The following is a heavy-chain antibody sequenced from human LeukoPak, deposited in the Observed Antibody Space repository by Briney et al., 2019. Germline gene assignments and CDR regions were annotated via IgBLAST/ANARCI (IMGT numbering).Heavy chain of an antibody. J-gene: IGHJ4*02. CDR1: GGSINSAGDY. D-gene: IGHD4-17*01. CDR2: IYHTGST. Sequence: PSQTLSLTCTFSGGSINSAGDYWSWIRQPPGMALEWIGYIYHTGSTYYNRSPKSRVTTSVDRSNNQFSLKMNFVTAADTAIYYCAGGPTRDFGDFFFDHWGQGIPVTVSS. CDR3: AGGPTRDFGDFFFDH. V-gene: IGHV4-30-2*01.